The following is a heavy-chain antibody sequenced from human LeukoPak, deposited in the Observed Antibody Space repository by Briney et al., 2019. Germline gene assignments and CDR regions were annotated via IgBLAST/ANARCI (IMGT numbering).Heavy chain of an antibody. V-gene: IGHV3-74*01. J-gene: IGHJ4*02. D-gene: IGHD3-22*01. CDR3: AGSRSLSDSSGYYYVGY. CDR1: GFTFSSYW. Sequence: GGSLRLSCAASGFTFSSYWMHWVRQAPGKGLVWVSRINSDGSSTSYADSVKGRFTISRDNAKNTLYLQMNSLRAEDTAVYYCAGSRSLSDSSGYYYVGYWGQGTLVTVSS. CDR2: INSDGSST.